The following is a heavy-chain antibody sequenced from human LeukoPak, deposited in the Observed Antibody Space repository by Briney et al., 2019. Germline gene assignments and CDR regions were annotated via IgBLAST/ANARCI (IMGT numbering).Heavy chain of an antibody. Sequence: PGGSLRLSCAASGFTFSSYSMNWVRQAPGKGLEWVSYISSSSSTIYYADSVKGRFTISRGNSKNTLYLQMNSLRAEDTAVYYCHGYSSGWYRSDYWGQGTLVTVSS. J-gene: IGHJ4*02. V-gene: IGHV3-48*01. CDR3: HGYSSGWYRSDY. CDR2: ISSSSSTI. D-gene: IGHD6-19*01. CDR1: GFTFSSYS.